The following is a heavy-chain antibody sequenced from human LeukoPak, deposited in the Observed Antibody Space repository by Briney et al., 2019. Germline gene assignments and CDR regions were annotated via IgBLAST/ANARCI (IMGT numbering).Heavy chain of an antibody. D-gene: IGHD1-14*01. Sequence: GGSLRLSCAASGFTFSSYGMHWVRQAPGKGLEHVSTIGSDGDGTYYADSVKDRFIISRDNSKNAVYLQMSSLRPEDTAVYYCVSPVFINFWGQGTLVTVSS. CDR2: IGSDGDGT. V-gene: IGHV3-64D*06. CDR1: GFTFSSYG. J-gene: IGHJ4*01. CDR3: VSPVFINF.